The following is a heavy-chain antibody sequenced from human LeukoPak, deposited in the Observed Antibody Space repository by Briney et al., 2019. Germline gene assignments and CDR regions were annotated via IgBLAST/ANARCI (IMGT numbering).Heavy chain of an antibody. D-gene: IGHD3-10*01. V-gene: IGHV3-23*01. CDR3: AKWGSGSYYKGSFDY. CDR2: ISGSGEST. J-gene: IGHJ4*02. Sequence: GGSLGLSCAASGFTFSSYAMSWVRQAPGKGLEWVSTISGSGESTYYADSVKGRFTISRDNSKNTLYLQMNSLRAEDTAVYYCAKWGSGSYYKGSFDYWGQGTLVTVSS. CDR1: GFTFSSYA.